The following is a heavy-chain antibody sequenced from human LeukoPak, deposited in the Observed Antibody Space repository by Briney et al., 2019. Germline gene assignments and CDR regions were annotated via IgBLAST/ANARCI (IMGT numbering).Heavy chain of an antibody. D-gene: IGHD3-22*01. J-gene: IGHJ4*02. CDR3: AKDRGDNYYDSSGYYNFDY. V-gene: IGHV3-23*01. CDR1: GFTFSSYA. Sequence: GGSLRLFRAASGFTFSSYAMSWVPQAPGKGLEWVSDIRGSGGSTYYEDSVKGRFTISRDNSKNTLYLQMNSLRAEDTAVYYCAKDRGDNYYDSSGYYNFDYWGQGTLVTVSS. CDR2: IRGSGGST.